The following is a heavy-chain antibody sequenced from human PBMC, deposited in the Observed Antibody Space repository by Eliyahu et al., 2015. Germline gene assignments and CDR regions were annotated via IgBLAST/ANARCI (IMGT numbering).Heavy chain of an antibody. CDR3: ARGYSGWYNYFDS. J-gene: IGHJ4*02. V-gene: IGHV3-30*03. CDR1: XFTFSSYG. D-gene: IGHD6-19*01. CDR2: ISYDGSNK. Sequence: QVQLXESGGGVVQPGRSLRLSCAASXFTFSSYGMHWVRQAPGKGLEWVAVISYDGSNKYYADSVKGRFTISRDNSKNTLYLQMNSLRAEDTAVYYCARGYSGWYNYFDSWGQGTLVTVSS.